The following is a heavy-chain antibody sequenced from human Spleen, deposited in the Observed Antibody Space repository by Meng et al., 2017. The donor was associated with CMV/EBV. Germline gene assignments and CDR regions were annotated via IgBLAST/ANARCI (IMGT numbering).Heavy chain of an antibody. CDR2: ISESGPTI. V-gene: IGHV3-48*03. CDR1: GFTFTSHG. CDR3: ARDASPVVPVAMVRYYYYPMDV. J-gene: IGHJ6*02. D-gene: IGHD2-2*01. Sequence: GESLKISCEASGFTFTSHGMSWVRQAPGKGLEWVSYISESGPTIYYADSVKGRFTISRDNVKNSLYLQMNSLRAEDTAVYYCARDASPVVPVAMVRYYYYPMDVWGQGTTVTVSS.